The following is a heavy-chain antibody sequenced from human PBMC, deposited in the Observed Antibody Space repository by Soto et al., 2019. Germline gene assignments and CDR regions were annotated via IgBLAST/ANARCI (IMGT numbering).Heavy chain of an antibody. V-gene: IGHV4-59*08. CDR1: GGSISSYY. Sequence: PSETLSLTCTVSGGSISSYYWSWIRQPPGKGLEWIGSIYHSGSTYYNPSLKSRVTISVDTSKNQFSLKLSSVTAADTAVYYCASSPRGSTNWFDPWGQGTLVTVSS. D-gene: IGHD3-16*01. J-gene: IGHJ5*02. CDR3: ASSPRGSTNWFDP. CDR2: IYHSGST.